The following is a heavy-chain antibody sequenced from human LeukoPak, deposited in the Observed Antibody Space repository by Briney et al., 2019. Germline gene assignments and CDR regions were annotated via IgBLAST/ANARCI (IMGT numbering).Heavy chain of an antibody. CDR3: AIQYYYDSSGYFGY. V-gene: IGHV1-18*01. CDR2: ISAYNGNT. J-gene: IGHJ4*02. D-gene: IGHD3-22*01. Sequence: ASVKVSCKASGYTFTSYGISWVRQAPGQGLEWMGWISAYNGNTNYAQKLQGRVTMTTDTSTSTAYMELSSLRSEDTAVYYCAIQYYYDSSGYFGYWGQGTLVTVSS. CDR1: GYTFTSYG.